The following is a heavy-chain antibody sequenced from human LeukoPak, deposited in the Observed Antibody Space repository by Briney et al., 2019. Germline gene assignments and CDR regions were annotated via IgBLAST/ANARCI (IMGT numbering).Heavy chain of an antibody. CDR2: IYYSGNI. J-gene: IGHJ4*02. CDR1: GDSITNYY. CDR3: ARMKGDY. Sequence: PSETLSLTCTVFGDSITNYYWSWFRQPPGQGLEWIGYIYYSGNIKYNPSLKSRVTISVDTSKNQFSLKLRSVTAADTAVYYCARMKGDYWGQGTLVTVSS. V-gene: IGHV4-59*01.